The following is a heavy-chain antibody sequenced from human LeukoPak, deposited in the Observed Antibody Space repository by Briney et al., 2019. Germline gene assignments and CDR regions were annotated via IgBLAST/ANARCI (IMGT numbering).Heavy chain of an antibody. CDR3: ARDRGIGGYSYGPYDY. CDR1: GFIFTNYW. J-gene: IGHJ4*02. D-gene: IGHD5-12*01. V-gene: IGHV3-7*01. CDR2: IKHDDGSEE. Sequence: GGSLRLSCEASGFIFTNYWMTWVRQAPGKGLEWVANIKHDDGSEEYYVDSVKGRFTISRDNAKKSLYLQMNSLRDEDTAVYYCARDRGIGGYSYGPYDYWGQGTLVTVSS.